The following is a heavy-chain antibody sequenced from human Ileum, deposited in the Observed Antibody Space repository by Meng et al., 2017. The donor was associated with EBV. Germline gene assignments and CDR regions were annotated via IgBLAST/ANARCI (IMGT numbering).Heavy chain of an antibody. CDR2: IHHTRGP. Sequence: QVHLKESGPGLVGPSGTLSLPCSVSGDSISNEHWWSWVRQSPGKGLEWIGEIHHTRGPNYNPSLKSRVIISVDKSNNHFSLRLSAVTAADTAVYYCASNGAFSLDHWGQGTLVTVSS. V-gene: IGHV4-4*02. J-gene: IGHJ4*02. CDR3: ASNGAFSLDH. D-gene: IGHD2-8*01. CDR1: GDSISNEHW.